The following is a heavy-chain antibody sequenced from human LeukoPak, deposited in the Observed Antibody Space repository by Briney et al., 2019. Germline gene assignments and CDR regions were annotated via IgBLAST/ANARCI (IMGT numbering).Heavy chain of an antibody. V-gene: IGHV1-69*13. J-gene: IGHJ3*02. D-gene: IGHD2-15*01. CDR2: IIPIFGTA. CDR1: GGTFSSSA. Sequence: SVKVSCKASGGTFSSSAINWVRQAPGQGLEWMGGIIPIFGTANYAQKFQDRVTITADESTGTAYMELSSLRSDDTAVYYCARGGFSAFDIWGQGTMVTVSS. CDR3: ARGGFSAFDI.